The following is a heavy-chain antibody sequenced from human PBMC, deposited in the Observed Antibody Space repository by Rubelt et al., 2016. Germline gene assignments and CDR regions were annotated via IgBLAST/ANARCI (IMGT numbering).Heavy chain of an antibody. Sequence: QVQLVESGGGVVQPATSLRLSCAASGFTFNYYGMHWVRQPPGKGLAWVAVVWYDGNNQYYADSVKGRFTISRDNSKNMVYLQMDSLRAEDTAVYYCAKMNPMDYYDSSGYFLDYWGQGTLVTVSS. J-gene: IGHJ4*02. CDR3: AKMNPMDYYDSSGYFLDY. CDR1: GFTFNYYG. D-gene: IGHD3-22*01. CDR2: VWYDGNNQ. V-gene: IGHV3-33*06.